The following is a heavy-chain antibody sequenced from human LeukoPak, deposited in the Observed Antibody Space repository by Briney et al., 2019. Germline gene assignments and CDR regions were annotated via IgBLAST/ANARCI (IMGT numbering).Heavy chain of an antibody. CDR2: IIPILGIA. J-gene: IGHJ3*02. D-gene: IGHD3-22*01. V-gene: IGHV1-69*02. CDR1: GGTFSSYT. Sequence: SVKVSCKASGGTFSSYTISWVRQAPGQGLEWMGRIIPILGIANYAQKFQGRVTTTADKSTRTAYMELSSLRSEDTAVYYCARHYYDSSGYYPNDAFDIWGQGTMVTVSS. CDR3: ARHYYDSSGYYPNDAFDI.